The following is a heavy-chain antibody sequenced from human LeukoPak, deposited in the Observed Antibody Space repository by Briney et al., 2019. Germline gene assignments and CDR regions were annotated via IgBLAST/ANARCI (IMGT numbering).Heavy chain of an antibody. V-gene: IGHV3-48*01. D-gene: IGHD3-9*01. CDR1: GFTFNSYN. CDR3: AKIDLSIYDILAGYYRAGHFDY. J-gene: IGHJ4*02. Sequence: GGSLRLSCAASGFTFNSYNMNGVRQAPGKGLEWVSYISSSSSTIYYADSVKGRFTISRDNSKNTLYLQMNSLRAEDTAVYYCAKIDLSIYDILAGYYRAGHFDYWGQGTLVTVSS. CDR2: ISSSSSTI.